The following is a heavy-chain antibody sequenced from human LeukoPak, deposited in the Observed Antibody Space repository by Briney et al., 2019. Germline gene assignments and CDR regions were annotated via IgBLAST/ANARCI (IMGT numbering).Heavy chain of an antibody. D-gene: IGHD1-14*01. Sequence: GGSLRLSCAASGFTFSTYGMHWVRQAPGKGLEWVAVIWCDGSKKYYADSVKGRFTISRDNSKNTLCLQMNSLTVEDTAVYYCARVTGWSQFDYWGQGTLVTVSS. V-gene: IGHV3-33*01. CDR3: ARVTGWSQFDY. CDR1: GFTFSTYG. CDR2: IWCDGSKK. J-gene: IGHJ4*02.